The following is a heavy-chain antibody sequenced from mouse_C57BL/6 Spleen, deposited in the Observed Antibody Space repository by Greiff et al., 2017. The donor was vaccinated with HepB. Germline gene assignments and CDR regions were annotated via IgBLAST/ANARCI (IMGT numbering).Heavy chain of an antibody. CDR1: GYAFSSYW. CDR3: ARGGNLLRMDY. V-gene: IGHV1-80*01. J-gene: IGHJ4*01. D-gene: IGHD2-1*01. Sequence: QVQLQQSGAELVKPGASVKISCKASGYAFSSYWMNWVKQRPGKGLEWIGQIYPGDGDTNYNGKFKGKATLTADKSSSTAYMQLSSLTSEDSAVYFCARGGNLLRMDYWGQGTSVTVSS. CDR2: IYPGDGDT.